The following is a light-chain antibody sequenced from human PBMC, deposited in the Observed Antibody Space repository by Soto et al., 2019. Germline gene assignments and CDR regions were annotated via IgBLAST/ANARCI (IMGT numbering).Light chain of an antibody. Sequence: PPSVSGAPGQRVTISCTGSSSNIGAGYDAHWFQQVPGTAPKLLIYGSTNRPSGVPDRFSGSKSGTSASLAITGLQAEDEADYYCQSYDSSLGGNYVFGTGTKV. CDR2: GST. V-gene: IGLV1-40*01. CDR1: SSNIGAGYD. J-gene: IGLJ1*01. CDR3: QSYDSSLGGNYV.